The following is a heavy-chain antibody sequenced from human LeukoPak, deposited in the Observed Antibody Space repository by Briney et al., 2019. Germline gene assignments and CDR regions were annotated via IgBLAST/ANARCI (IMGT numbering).Heavy chain of an antibody. CDR1: TFSLSSHS. V-gene: IGHV3-21*04. CDR2: ISFGGDHI. CDR3: ARRGEEELPFDY. D-gene: IGHD1-26*01. Sequence: GGSLRLSCVASTFSLSSHSMNWLRRAPGKGLEWVSSISFGGDHIKYADSVKGRFTISRDNSKNTLYLQMNSLRAEDTAVYYCARRGEEELPFDYWGQGTLVTVSS. J-gene: IGHJ4*02.